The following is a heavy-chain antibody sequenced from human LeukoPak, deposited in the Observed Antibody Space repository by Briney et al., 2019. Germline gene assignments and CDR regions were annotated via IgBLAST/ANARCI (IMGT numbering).Heavy chain of an antibody. CDR3: AREGAAPMYYYYMDV. J-gene: IGHJ6*03. CDR2: INYSGST. Sequence: SETLSLTCTVSGGPISSYYWSWIRQPPGKGLEWIGYINYSGSTNYNPSLKSRVTISLDTSKNQFSLKLNSVTAAGTAVYYCAREGAAPMYYYYMDVWDKGTTVTVSS. V-gene: IGHV4-59*01. CDR1: GGPISSYY. D-gene: IGHD2-2*01.